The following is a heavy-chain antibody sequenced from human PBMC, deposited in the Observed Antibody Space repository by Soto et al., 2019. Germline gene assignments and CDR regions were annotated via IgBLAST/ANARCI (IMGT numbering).Heavy chain of an antibody. J-gene: IGHJ2*01. CDR1: DVSISSLSHC. Sequence: PSETLSLTCSVSDVSISSLSHCWGWIRQPPGKDLEWIGGIYYTGTSYYNPSLQSRVSISVDTSKSQFSLKLSSVSAADTAVYYCARQPCRGGSCFDWYFDLWGRGTLVTVSS. D-gene: IGHD2-15*01. CDR3: ARQPCRGGSCFDWYFDL. V-gene: IGHV4-39*01. CDR2: IYYTGTS.